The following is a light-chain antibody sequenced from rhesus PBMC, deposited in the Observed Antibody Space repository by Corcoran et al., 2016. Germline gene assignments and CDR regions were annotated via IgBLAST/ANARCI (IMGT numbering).Light chain of an antibody. CDR1: QSISSW. CDR2: KAS. J-gene: IGKJ2*01. Sequence: DIQMTQSPSSLSASVGDTVTITCRASQSISSWLDWYQQKPGKAPKLLIYKASSLQSGGPSRLSGSGSGTDFTLTISILHPADLATYYCLQYSSSPYSFGQRTKVEIK. V-gene: IGKV1-22*01. CDR3: LQYSSSPYS.